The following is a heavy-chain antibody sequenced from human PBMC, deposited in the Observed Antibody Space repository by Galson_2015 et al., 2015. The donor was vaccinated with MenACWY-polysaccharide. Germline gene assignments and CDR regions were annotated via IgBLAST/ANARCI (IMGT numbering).Heavy chain of an antibody. V-gene: IGHV3-7*01. CDR2: IKQDGSEK. CDR1: GFTFSNFW. CDR3: ARERWVRGVFFDQ. D-gene: IGHD3-10*01. J-gene: IGHJ4*02. Sequence: SLRLSCAASGFTFSNFWMSWVRQAPGKELEWVASIKQDGSEKYRVDSVKGRFTISRDNAENSLFLQMNSLRAEDTAVYYCARERWVRGVFFDQWGQGTLVTVSS.